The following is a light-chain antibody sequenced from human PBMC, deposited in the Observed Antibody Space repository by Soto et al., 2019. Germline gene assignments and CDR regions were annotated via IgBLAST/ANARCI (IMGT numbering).Light chain of an antibody. V-gene: IGKV1-9*01. Sequence: DIQLTQSPSFLSASVGDRVTITCRASQGISSYLAWYQQKPGKAPKLLIYAASTLQSGVPSRFSGSGSGTEVTLTISSLQPEDFATYYFQQLNSYPLTFGGGTKVEIK. CDR2: AAS. J-gene: IGKJ4*01. CDR3: QQLNSYPLT. CDR1: QGISSY.